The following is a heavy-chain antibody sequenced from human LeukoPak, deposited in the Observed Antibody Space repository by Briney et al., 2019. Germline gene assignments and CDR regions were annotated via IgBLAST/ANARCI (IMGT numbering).Heavy chain of an antibody. CDR2: INWNGGST. CDR3: ARNAGYDILTGYYYYYYYMDV. V-gene: IGHV3-20*03. Sequence: WIRQPPGKGLEWVSGINWNGGSTGYADSVKGRFTISRDNAKNSLYLQMNSLRAEDTAVYYCARNAGYDILTGYYYYYYYMDVWGKGTTVTISS. D-gene: IGHD3-9*01. J-gene: IGHJ6*03.